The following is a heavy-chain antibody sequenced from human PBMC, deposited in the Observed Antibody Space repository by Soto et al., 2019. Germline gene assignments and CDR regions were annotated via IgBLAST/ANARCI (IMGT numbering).Heavy chain of an antibody. CDR1: GGSISSSTYY. CDR2: IYYSGAT. V-gene: IGHV4-39*02. J-gene: IGHJ4*02. CDR3: APVGIGTTTVDY. D-gene: IGHD5-12*01. Sequence: QLQLRESGPGLVQPSETLSLTCLVSGGSISSSTYYWGWIRQPPGKGLEWIGSIYYSGATYYNPSLRSRITISMDRSKNHFSLKLTSVTAADTAISYCAPVGIGTTTVDYWGQGTLVTVSS.